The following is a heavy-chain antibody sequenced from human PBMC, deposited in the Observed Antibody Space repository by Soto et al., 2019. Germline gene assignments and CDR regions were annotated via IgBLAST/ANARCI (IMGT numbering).Heavy chain of an antibody. Sequence: SETLSLTCTVSGDSIRTYYCSWMRQPPGKGLEWIAYIYYTGNTYYNPSLKSRVTISMDTSKNQFSLKLSSVTAADTAVYHCARYYYDSSGYYYGWFDPWGQGTLVTVSS. J-gene: IGHJ5*02. V-gene: IGHV4-59*01. CDR3: ARYYYDSSGYYYGWFDP. CDR1: GDSIRTYY. D-gene: IGHD3-22*01. CDR2: IYYTGNT.